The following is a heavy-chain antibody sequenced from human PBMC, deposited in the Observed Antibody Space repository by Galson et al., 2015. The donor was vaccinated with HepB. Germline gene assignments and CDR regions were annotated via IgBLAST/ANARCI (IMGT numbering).Heavy chain of an antibody. D-gene: IGHD3-3*01. CDR2: IRSSDGAR. J-gene: IGHJ6*02. Sequence: LRLSCAASGFRFSDYNMNWIRQAPGKGLEWVSYIRSSDGARYYADSVKGRFTISRDNAKNSLYLQMNSLRAEDTAVYYCARERVVIPPTGMDVWGQGTTVTVSS. CDR1: GFRFSDYN. CDR3: ARERVVIPPTGMDV. V-gene: IGHV3-11*01.